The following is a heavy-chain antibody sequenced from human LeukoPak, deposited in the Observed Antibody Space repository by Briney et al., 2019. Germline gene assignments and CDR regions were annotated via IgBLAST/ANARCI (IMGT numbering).Heavy chain of an antibody. CDR1: GFTFSSYW. V-gene: IGHV3-7*01. D-gene: IGHD6-19*01. CDR3: ARFVSSGWYNYYYYYMDV. CDR2: KKQDGSEK. Sequence: GVSLRLSCAASGFTFSSYWMSWVRQARGKGLEWVANKKQDGSEKYDVESVKGRFTISRDNAKNSLYLQMNSLRAEDTAVYYCARFVSSGWYNYYYYYMDVWGKGTTVTVSS. J-gene: IGHJ6*03.